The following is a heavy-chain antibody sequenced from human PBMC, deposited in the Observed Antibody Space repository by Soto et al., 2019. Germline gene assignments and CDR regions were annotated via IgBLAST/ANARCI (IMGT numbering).Heavy chain of an antibody. Sequence: SETLSLTCAVYGGSFSGYYWSWIRQPPGKGLEWIGEINHSGSTNYNPSLKSRVTISVDTSKNQFSLKLSSVTAADTAVYYCARGLEWELLSYYYYGMDVWGQGTTVTVSS. J-gene: IGHJ6*02. D-gene: IGHD1-26*01. CDR2: INHSGST. CDR3: ARGLEWELLSYYYYGMDV. CDR1: GGSFSGYY. V-gene: IGHV4-34*01.